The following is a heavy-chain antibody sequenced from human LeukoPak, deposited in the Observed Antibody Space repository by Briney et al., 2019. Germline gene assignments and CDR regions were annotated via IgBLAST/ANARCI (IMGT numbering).Heavy chain of an antibody. Sequence: SETQSLTCTVSGGSISSGTYYWSWIRQPAGKGLEWIGRIYTSGSTNYNPSLKSRVTISVDTSKNQFSLKLSSVTAADTAVYYCARSYGSADYWGHGTLVTVSS. CDR2: IYTSGST. CDR1: GGSISSGTYY. V-gene: IGHV4-61*02. D-gene: IGHD3-10*01. CDR3: ARSYGSADY. J-gene: IGHJ4*01.